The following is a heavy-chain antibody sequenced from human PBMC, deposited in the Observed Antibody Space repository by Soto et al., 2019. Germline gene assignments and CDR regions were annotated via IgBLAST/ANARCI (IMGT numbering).Heavy chain of an antibody. Sequence: GGSLRLSCAASGFTFSPYAMSWVRQAPGKXLEWVSSISGSGGSTHYADSVKGRFTVSRDNSKRALSLQMSSLREEDTATYYCAKGLLRLLRTHYYYGLDVWGRGTTVIVS. CDR2: ISGSGGST. CDR1: GFTFSPYA. V-gene: IGHV3-23*01. J-gene: IGHJ6*02. CDR3: AKGLLRLLRTHYYYGLDV. D-gene: IGHD3-10*01.